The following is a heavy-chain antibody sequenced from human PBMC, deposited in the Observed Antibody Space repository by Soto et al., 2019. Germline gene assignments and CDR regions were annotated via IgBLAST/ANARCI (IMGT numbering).Heavy chain of an antibody. CDR1: GFTFSSYA. D-gene: IGHD3-22*01. CDR2: ISGSGGST. Sequence: GGSLRLSCAASGFTFSSYAMSWVRQAPGKGLEWVSAISGSGGSTYYADSVKGRFTISRDNSKNTLYLQMNSLRAEDTAVYYCAKVKPLRDYYDSSGYYYNAFDIWGQGTMVTVSS. CDR3: AKVKPLRDYYDSSGYYYNAFDI. J-gene: IGHJ3*02. V-gene: IGHV3-23*01.